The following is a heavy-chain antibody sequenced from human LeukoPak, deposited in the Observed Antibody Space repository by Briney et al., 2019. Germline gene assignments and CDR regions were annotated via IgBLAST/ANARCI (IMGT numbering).Heavy chain of an antibody. Sequence: GASVKVSCKASGYTFTGYYLHWVRQAPGQGLEWMGWINPNSGGTNYAQTFQGRVTMTRDTSISTAYMELSRLRSDDTAVYYCARGGSSGWYVQNYFDTWGQGTLVTVS. V-gene: IGHV1-2*02. CDR2: INPNSGGT. CDR1: GYTFTGYY. J-gene: IGHJ5*02. D-gene: IGHD6-19*01. CDR3: ARGGSSGWYVQNYFDT.